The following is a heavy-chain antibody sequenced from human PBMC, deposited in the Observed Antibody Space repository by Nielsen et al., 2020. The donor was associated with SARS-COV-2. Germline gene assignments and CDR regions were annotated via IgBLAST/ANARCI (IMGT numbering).Heavy chain of an antibody. CDR2: INSDGSST. CDR1: EFTFSTYW. D-gene: IGHD6-19*01. V-gene: IGHV3-74*01. Sequence: GESLKISCAASEFTFSTYWMHWVRQAPGKGLVWVSRINSDGSSTSYADSVKGRFTISRDNAKNTLYLQMNSLRAEDTAVYYCATAGWFDPWGQGTLVTVSS. J-gene: IGHJ5*02. CDR3: ATAGWFDP.